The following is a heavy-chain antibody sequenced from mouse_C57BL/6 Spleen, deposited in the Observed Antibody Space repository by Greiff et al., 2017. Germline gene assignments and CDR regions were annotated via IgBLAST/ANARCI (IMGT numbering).Heavy chain of an antibody. CDR2: IDPENGDT. CDR3: TTDNSAWFAY. D-gene: IGHD1-3*01. CDR1: GFNIKDDY. V-gene: IGHV14-4*01. Sequence: EVQLQQSGAELVRPGASVKLSCTASGFNIKDDYMPWVKQRPEQGLEWLGWIDPENGDTEYASKFQGKATITADTSSNTAYLQLSSLTSEDTAGYYCTTDNSAWFAYWGQGTLVTVSA. J-gene: IGHJ3*01.